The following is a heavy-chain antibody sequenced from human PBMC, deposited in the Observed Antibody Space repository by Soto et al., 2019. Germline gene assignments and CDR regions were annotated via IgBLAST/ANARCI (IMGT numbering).Heavy chain of an antibody. V-gene: IGHV3-30*18. Sequence: GGPLRLSCAASGFIFRNYGMYWVRQAPGKGLEWVPIISFDGSEKSHADPVRGRFTISTDNPNNTLYLQMNSLRVEDTAVYHCAKKVPASNPLDSWGQGALVPVSS. CDR2: ISFDGSEK. CDR3: AKKVPASNPLDS. J-gene: IGHJ5*01. CDR1: GFIFRNYG.